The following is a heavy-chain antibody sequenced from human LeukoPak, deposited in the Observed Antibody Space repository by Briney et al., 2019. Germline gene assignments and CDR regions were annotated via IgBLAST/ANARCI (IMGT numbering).Heavy chain of an antibody. CDR1: GFTFSSYW. J-gene: IGHJ4*02. Sequence: GGSLRLSCAASGFTFSSYWMHWVRQAPGKGLVWVSRINSDGSSTSYADSVKGRFTISRDNAKNTLYLQMNSLRAEDTAVYYCARASGTSGKYYYFDYWGQGTLVTVSS. CDR3: ARASGTSGKYYYFDY. CDR2: INSDGSST. V-gene: IGHV3-74*01. D-gene: IGHD6-19*01.